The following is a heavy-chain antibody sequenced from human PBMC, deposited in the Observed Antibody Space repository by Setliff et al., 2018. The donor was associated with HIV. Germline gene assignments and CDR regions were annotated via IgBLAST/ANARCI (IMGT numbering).Heavy chain of an antibody. Sequence: GESLKISCAASGFTFTIYTMNWVRQAPGKGLEWVSSLSGDSNHIYYADSVKGRFTISRDNAKNLVYLQMDSLRAEDTAMYYCTRDLNLPGGEAFDIWGQGTMVTVSS. CDR3: TRDLNLPGGEAFDI. CDR1: GFTFTIYT. J-gene: IGHJ3*02. V-gene: IGHV3-21*01. D-gene: IGHD2-2*01. CDR2: LSGDSNHI.